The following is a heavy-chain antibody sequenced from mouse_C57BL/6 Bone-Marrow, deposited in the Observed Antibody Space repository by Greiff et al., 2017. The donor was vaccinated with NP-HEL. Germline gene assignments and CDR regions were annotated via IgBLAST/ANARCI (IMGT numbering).Heavy chain of an antibody. V-gene: IGHV1-64*01. CDR2: IHPNSGST. CDR1: GYTFTSYW. CDR3: ARHYYGSLDY. J-gene: IGHJ2*01. D-gene: IGHD1-1*01. Sequence: QVQLQQPGAELVKPGASVKLSCKASGYTFTSYWMHWVKQRPGQGLEWIGMIHPNSGSTNYNEKFKSKATLTVDKSSSTAYMQLSSLTSEESAVYYCARHYYGSLDYWGQGTTLTVSS.